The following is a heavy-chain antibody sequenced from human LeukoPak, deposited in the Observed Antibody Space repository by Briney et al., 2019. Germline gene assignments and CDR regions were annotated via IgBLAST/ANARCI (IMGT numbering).Heavy chain of an antibody. Sequence: GASVKVSCKASGYTFTGYYMHWVRQAPGQGLEWMGWINPNSGGTNYAQKFQGRVTMTRDTSISTAYMELSRLRSDDTAVYYCAKGPIPPSPLSPSSIDYWGQGTLVTVSS. CDR2: INPNSGGT. CDR1: GYTFTGYY. J-gene: IGHJ4*02. D-gene: IGHD2-21*01. V-gene: IGHV1-2*02. CDR3: AKGPIPPSPLSPSSIDY.